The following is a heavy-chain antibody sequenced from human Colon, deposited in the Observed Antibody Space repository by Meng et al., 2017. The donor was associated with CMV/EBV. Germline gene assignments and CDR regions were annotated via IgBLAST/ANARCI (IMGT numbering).Heavy chain of an antibody. Sequence: SCYTFTSYGFSWVRQAPGQGLEWVGWMSAYSGDTHFAQNFQGRVILTRDTSTTTAYLEMRSLRSDDTATYYCVRESEVSGVVYLHHWGQGTLVTVSS. CDR1: CYTFTSYG. V-gene: IGHV1-18*01. J-gene: IGHJ1*01. CDR3: VRESEVSGVVYLHH. D-gene: IGHD6-19*01. CDR2: MSAYSGDT.